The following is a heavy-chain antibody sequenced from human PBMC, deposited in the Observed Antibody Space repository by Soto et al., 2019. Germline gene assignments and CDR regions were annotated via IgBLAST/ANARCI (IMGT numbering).Heavy chain of an antibody. CDR2: ISAYNGNT. J-gene: IGHJ4*02. Sequence: ASVKVSCKASGYTFTSYGISWVRQAPGQGLEWMGWISAYNGNTNYAQKLQGRVTMTTDTSTSTAYMELRSLRSDDTAVYYCARVGVETYYDFWSGYYRVPLDYWGQGTLVNVSS. D-gene: IGHD3-3*01. CDR3: ARVGVETYYDFWSGYYRVPLDY. V-gene: IGHV1-18*01. CDR1: GYTFTSYG.